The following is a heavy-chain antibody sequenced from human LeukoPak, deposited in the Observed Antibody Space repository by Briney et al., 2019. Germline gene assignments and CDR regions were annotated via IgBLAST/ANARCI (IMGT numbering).Heavy chain of an antibody. CDR1: GVPVRSGRYD. D-gene: IGHD3-10*01. V-gene: IGHV4-61*01. J-gene: IGHJ6*04. CDR3: ARGPSSRGVIITNYYYYGMDV. Sequence: TPSETLSLPCTVSGVPVRSGRYDWNRIRQPPGKGLEWIEYFYYCGSTNYNPSLNSRVTISVDTSKSQFSLKLSSVTAADTAVYYCARGPSSRGVIITNYYYYGMDVWGKGTTVTVSS. CDR2: FYYCGST.